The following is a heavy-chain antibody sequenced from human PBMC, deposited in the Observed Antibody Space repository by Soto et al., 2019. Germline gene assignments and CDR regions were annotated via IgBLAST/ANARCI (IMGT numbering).Heavy chain of an antibody. D-gene: IGHD3-10*01. J-gene: IGHJ4*02. Sequence: EVQLLESGGGLVQPGGSLRLSCAASGFTFSSYAMRWVRQAPGKGLEWVSAISGSGDSTYYADSVKGRFTISRDNSKNTLYLQMNGLRAGDTAVYCCVKRGSGSYYADWGQGTLVSVSS. V-gene: IGHV3-23*01. CDR3: VKRGSGSYYAD. CDR1: GFTFSSYA. CDR2: ISGSGDST.